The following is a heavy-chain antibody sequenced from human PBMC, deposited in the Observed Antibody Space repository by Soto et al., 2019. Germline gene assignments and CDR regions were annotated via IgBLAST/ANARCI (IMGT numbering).Heavy chain of an antibody. CDR1: GYTFTGYH. V-gene: IGHV1-2*04. CDR2: INTNTGDT. J-gene: IGHJ5*02. CDR3: ARWVGASNWFDP. Sequence: ASVNVSFKTSGYTFTGYHIHWVREAPGQGLEWMGWINTNTGDTNYAQKFQGWVTMTRDTSINTAYVQLSRLTSDDTAVYYCARWVGASNWFDPWGQGTLVTVSS. D-gene: IGHD1-26*01.